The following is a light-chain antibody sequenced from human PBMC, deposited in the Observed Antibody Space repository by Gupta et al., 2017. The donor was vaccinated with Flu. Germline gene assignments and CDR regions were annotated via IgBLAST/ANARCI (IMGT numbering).Light chain of an antibody. J-gene: IGKJ2*01. CDR2: DAA. Sequence: ANLSLSPGERATRSCQVSQRVRSYLAWSQQKQCQAPRLLIYDAANRATGIAARYSGSGSGIDFTLTISSREPDDFAGYYCQQRSNWPPSTFGQGTKLEIK. CDR3: QQRSNWPPST. V-gene: IGKV3-11*01. CDR1: QRVRSY.